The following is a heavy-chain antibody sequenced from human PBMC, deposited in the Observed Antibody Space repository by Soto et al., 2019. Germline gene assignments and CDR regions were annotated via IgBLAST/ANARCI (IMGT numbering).Heavy chain of an antibody. V-gene: IGHV3-23*01. CDR1: GFTFSSYG. D-gene: IGHD2-8*01. CDR3: AKDSPVGVPLMRDLHD. Sequence: GGSLRLSCAASGFTFSSYGMSWVRQAPGKGLEWISVISGSGGSTYYADSVKGRFTLSRDNSKNTVYLQMNSLRAEDTAVYYCAKDSPVGVPLMRDLHDWGQGTLVTVSS. CDR2: ISGSGGST. J-gene: IGHJ1*01.